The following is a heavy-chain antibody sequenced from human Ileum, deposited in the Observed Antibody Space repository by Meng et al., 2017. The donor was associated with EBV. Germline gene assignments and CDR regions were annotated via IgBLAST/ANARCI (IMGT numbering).Heavy chain of an antibody. CDR2: VYHDGAT. D-gene: IGHD3-10*01. J-gene: IGHJ4*02. CDR3: ARSSPIVRGLDY. CDR1: GASVSGSDW. Sequence: VQLQESGPGLVKPSGTLSLTCAVSGASVSGSDWWSWVRQPPGKGLEWIGEVYHDGATNYHPSLKSRVTISLDKSKNEVNLHLNSLTAADTAVYFCARSSPIVRGLDYWGQGTLVTVSS. V-gene: IGHV4-4*02.